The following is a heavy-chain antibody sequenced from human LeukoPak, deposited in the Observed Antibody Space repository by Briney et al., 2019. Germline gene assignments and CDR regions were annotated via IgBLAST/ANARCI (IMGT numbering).Heavy chain of an antibody. J-gene: IGHJ4*02. D-gene: IGHD4-17*01. CDR3: ARDTRYGDNDY. CDR1: GLTFSRYW. CDR2: IKEDGSEK. V-gene: IGHV3-7*05. Sequence: PGGSLRLSCAASGLTFSRYWMTWVRQAPGKGLEWVANIKEDGSEKNYVDSVKGRFTISRDNAKNSAFLQMNSLRADDAAVYYCARDTRYGDNDYWGQGTLVTVSS.